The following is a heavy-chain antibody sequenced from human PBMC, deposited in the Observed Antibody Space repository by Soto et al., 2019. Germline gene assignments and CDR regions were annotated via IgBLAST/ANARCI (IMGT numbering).Heavy chain of an antibody. J-gene: IGHJ4*02. CDR1: GYTFINYG. Sequence: ASVKVSCKASGYTFINYGISWVRQAPGQGLEWMGWISTYNGNINYARKFQGRVTMTTDTSTSTAYMELRSLRYDDTAVYYCARDVLVEATEFDYWGQGTLVTVSS. D-gene: IGHD1-1*01. V-gene: IGHV1-18*01. CDR3: ARDVLVEATEFDY. CDR2: ISTYNGNI.